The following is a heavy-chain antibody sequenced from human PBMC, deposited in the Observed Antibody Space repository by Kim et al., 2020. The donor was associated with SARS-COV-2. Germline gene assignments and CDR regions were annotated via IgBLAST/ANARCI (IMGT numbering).Heavy chain of an antibody. Sequence: VKGRVTISRDNAKNSLYLQMNSLRAEDTAVYYCAREVVGRQRWELVRGFDYWGQGTLVTVSS. D-gene: IGHD1-26*01. CDR3: AREVVGRQRWELVRGFDY. J-gene: IGHJ4*02. V-gene: IGHV3-11*06.